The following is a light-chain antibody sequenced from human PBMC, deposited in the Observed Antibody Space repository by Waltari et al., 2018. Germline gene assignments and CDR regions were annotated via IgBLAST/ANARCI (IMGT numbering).Light chain of an antibody. CDR2: AAS. CDR1: QDISNY. J-gene: IGKJ4*01. V-gene: IGKV1-9*01. CDR3: QQVQTHSALT. Sequence: DSQLTQSPSFLSASVGDRVSITCRASQDISNYLAWYQQKLGKVPKLLIFAASTLQNGVPSRFSGSGSGTEFTLTIASLQPEDFATYYCQQVQTHSALTFGGGPRVEIK.